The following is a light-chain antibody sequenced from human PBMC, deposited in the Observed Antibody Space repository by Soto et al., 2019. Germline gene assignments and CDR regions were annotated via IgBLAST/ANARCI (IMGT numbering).Light chain of an antibody. J-gene: IGLJ2*01. Sequence: QSVLAQPASVSGSPGQSITISCTGTTSDVGSYNLVSWYQQHPGKAPKLIIYEVTKRPSGVSNRFSGSQSGNTASLTISGLQAEDEADYHCCSYAGSSYVVFGGGTKVTVL. CDR3: CSYAGSSYVV. V-gene: IGLV2-23*02. CDR2: EVT. CDR1: TSDVGSYNL.